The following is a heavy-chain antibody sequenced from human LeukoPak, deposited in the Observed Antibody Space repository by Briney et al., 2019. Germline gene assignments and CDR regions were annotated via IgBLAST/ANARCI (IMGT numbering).Heavy chain of an antibody. CDR3: ARGSLGGTDGSYYDSSGYYYFDY. Sequence: PGGSLRLSCAASGLIFDDYTMHWVRQAPGKGLEWVSLISRNGAVTKYADSVRGRFTVSRDNSKNSLYLQMNSLRAEDTAVYYCARGSLGGTDGSYYDSSGYYYFDYWGQGTLVTVSS. CDR1: GLIFDDYT. D-gene: IGHD3-22*01. J-gene: IGHJ4*02. CDR2: ISRNGAVT. V-gene: IGHV3-43*01.